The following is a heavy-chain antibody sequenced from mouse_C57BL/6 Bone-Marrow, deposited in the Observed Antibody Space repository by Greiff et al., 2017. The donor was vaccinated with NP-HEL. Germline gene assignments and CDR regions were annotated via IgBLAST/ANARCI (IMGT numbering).Heavy chain of an antibody. Sequence: QVQLQQPGAELVKPGASVKLSCKASGYTFTSYWMQWVKQRPGQGLEWIGEIDPSDSYTNYNQKFKGKATLTVATSSSTAYMQLSSLTSEDSAVYYCARSYYSKDYYAMDYWGQGTSVTVSS. CDR3: ARSYYSKDYYAMDY. D-gene: IGHD2-12*01. V-gene: IGHV1-50*01. CDR1: GYTFTSYW. J-gene: IGHJ4*01. CDR2: IDPSDSYT.